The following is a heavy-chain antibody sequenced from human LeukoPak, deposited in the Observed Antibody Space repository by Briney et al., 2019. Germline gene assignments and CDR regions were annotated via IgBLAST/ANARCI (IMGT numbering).Heavy chain of an antibody. CDR1: GYTFTGYY. CDR3: ARGGLRGNNWFDP. CDR2: INPHSGGT. J-gene: IGHJ5*02. Sequence: ASVKVSCKASGYTFTGYYMHWVRQAPGQGLEWMGWINPHSGGTNYAQEFQGRVTMTRDTSISTTYIELTRLRSDDTAVYYCARGGLRGNNWFDPWGQGTLVTVSS. V-gene: IGHV1-2*02. D-gene: IGHD3-10*01.